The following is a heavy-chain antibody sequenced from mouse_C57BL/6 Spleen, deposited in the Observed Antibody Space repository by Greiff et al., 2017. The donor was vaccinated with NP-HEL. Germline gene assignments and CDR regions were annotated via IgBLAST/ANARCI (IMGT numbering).Heavy chain of an antibody. J-gene: IGHJ2*01. Sequence: VQLKQSGPVLVKPGASVKMSCKASGYTFTDYYMNWVKQSHGKSLEWIGVINPYNGGTSYNQKFKGKATLTVDKSSSTAYMELNSLTSEDSAVYYCARSGGTEYFDYWGQGTTLTVSS. CDR2: INPYNGGT. CDR3: ARSGGTEYFDY. CDR1: GYTFTDYY. D-gene: IGHD4-1*01. V-gene: IGHV1-19*01.